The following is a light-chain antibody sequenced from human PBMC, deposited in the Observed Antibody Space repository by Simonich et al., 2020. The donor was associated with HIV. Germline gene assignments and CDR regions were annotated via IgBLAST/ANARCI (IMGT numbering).Light chain of an antibody. Sequence: QSALTQPPSASGSPGQSVTISCTGTSSDVGGYASVSWYQQHPGKAPKLIIYSVSKRPSGVSDRFSGSKSGNTASLTISGLQAEDEGDYYCSSYAGSNNWVFGGGTKLTVL. J-gene: IGLJ2*01. CDR1: SSDVGGYAS. CDR3: SSYAGSNNWV. V-gene: IGLV2-8*01. CDR2: SVS.